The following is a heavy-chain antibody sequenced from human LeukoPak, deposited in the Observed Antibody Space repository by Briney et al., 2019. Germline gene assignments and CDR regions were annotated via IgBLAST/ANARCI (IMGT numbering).Heavy chain of an antibody. Sequence: GGSLRLSCSASGFTFSSYAMHWVRQAPGKGLEWVGRIKSETDGGTPDYAAPVKGRFTISRDDSKNTLYLQMNSLKTEDTAVYYCTGVSRSSWYDYWGQGTLVTVSS. V-gene: IGHV3-15*01. J-gene: IGHJ4*02. CDR2: IKSETDGGTP. D-gene: IGHD6-13*01. CDR3: TGVSRSSWYDY. CDR1: GFTFSSYA.